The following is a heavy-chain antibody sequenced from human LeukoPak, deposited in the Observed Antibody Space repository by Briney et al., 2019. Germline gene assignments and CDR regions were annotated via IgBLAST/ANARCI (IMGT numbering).Heavy chain of an antibody. CDR3: AKDSDYGDYDPSYFDY. J-gene: IGHJ4*02. D-gene: IGHD4-17*01. V-gene: IGHV3-30-3*01. Sequence: PGGSLRLSCAAPGFTFSTFAMHWVRQAPGKGLEWVAVISYEGSTKYYADSVKGRFTISRGNSKNTLYLQMNSLRAEDTALYYCAKDSDYGDYDPSYFDYWGQGTLVTVSS. CDR1: GFTFSTFA. CDR2: ISYEGSTK.